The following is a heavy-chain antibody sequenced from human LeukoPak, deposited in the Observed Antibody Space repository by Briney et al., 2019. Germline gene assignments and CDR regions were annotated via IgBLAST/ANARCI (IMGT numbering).Heavy chain of an antibody. J-gene: IGHJ6*03. CDR1: GFTFSNYG. Sequence: GESLKISCAASGFTFSNYGMNWVRQAPGKGLEWVSSISSSSTYIYYADSVKGRFTLSRDNAKNSLYLQMNSLTAEDTAVYYCAKSSGWNYYYYYMDVWGKGTTVIASS. CDR2: ISSSSTYI. CDR3: AKSSGWNYYYYYMDV. D-gene: IGHD6-19*01. V-gene: IGHV3-21*01.